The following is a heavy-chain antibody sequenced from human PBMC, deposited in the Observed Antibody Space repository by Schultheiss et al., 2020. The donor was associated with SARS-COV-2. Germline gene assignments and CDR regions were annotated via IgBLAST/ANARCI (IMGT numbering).Heavy chain of an antibody. V-gene: IGHV3-9*01. CDR1: GFTFSGYE. CDR3: AKDRRGIVGATGYYGMDV. D-gene: IGHD1-26*01. CDR2: ISDSGSI. Sequence: GGSLRLSCAASGFTFSGYEMNWVRQAPGKGLEWISYISDSGSIGYADSVKGRFTISRDNAKNSLYLQMNSLRAEDTALYYCAKDRRGIVGATGYYGMDVWGQGTTVTVSS. J-gene: IGHJ6*02.